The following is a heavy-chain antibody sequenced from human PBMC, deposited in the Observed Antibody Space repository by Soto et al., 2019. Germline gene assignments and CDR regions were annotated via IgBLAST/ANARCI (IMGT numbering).Heavy chain of an antibody. Sequence: QVQLQQWGAGLLKPSETLSLTCAVYGGSFSGYYWSWIRQPPAKGLEGIGEINHSGSTNYNPSLKSRGTISAEASKNQFSLQMSSVTAAATAVDYCAGGITIIVGVTKGFDYWGQGTLVTVSS. J-gene: IGHJ4*02. V-gene: IGHV4-34*01. CDR2: INHSGST. CDR3: AGGITIIVGVTKGFDY. CDR1: GGSFSGYY. D-gene: IGHD3-22*01.